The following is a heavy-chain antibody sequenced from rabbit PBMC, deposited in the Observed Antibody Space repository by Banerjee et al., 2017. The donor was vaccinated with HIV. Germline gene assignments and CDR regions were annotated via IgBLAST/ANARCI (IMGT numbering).Heavy chain of an antibody. J-gene: IGHJ4*01. Sequence: QEQLVESGGGLVKPEGSLTLTCKASGFDLSSYYYICWVRQAPEKGLELIACIYTGTSGSTWYANWAKGRFTISRSTSLNTVTLQMTSLTAADTATYFCARVAGVIGWNFGLWGPGTL. CDR2: IYTGTSGST. V-gene: IGHV1S43*01. CDR3: ARVAGVIGWNFGL. D-gene: IGHD4-1*01. CDR1: GFDLSSYYY.